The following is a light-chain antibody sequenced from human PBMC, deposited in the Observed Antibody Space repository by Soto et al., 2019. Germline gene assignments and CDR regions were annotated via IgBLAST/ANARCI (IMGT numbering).Light chain of an antibody. Sequence: EVVMTQSPATLSVSPGERATLSCRASQSVSSSLAWYQQNPGKAPRLLIYGASTRATGIPARFSGSESGTDFTLTISSLQSEDFVLYYCQQYKNWPPLRFGGGTKVEIK. V-gene: IGKV3-15*01. J-gene: IGKJ4*02. CDR3: QQYKNWPPLR. CDR2: GAS. CDR1: QSVSSS.